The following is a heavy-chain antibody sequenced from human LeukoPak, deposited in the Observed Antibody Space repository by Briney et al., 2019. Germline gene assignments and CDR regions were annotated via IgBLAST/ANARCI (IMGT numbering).Heavy chain of an antibody. CDR3: ARHSPDDQKNDFWSGYYKYYFDY. V-gene: IGHV4-59*08. CDR2: IYSSGSP. CDR1: GGSISSYY. Sequence: SETLSLTCTVSGGSISSYYWSWIRQPPGRGLEWIGYIYSSGSPNYNPSLKGRVTISVDTSNNQFSLKLTSVTAADTALYYCARHSPDDQKNDFWSGYYKYYFDYWGQGTLVTVSS. J-gene: IGHJ4*02. D-gene: IGHD3-3*01.